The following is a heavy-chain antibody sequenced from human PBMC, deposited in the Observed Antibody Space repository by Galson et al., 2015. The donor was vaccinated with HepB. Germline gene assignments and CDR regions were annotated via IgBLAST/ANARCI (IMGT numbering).Heavy chain of an antibody. J-gene: IGHJ3*02. D-gene: IGHD6-19*01. Sequence: TLSLTCTVSGGSISSGSYYWSWIRQPAGKGLEWIGRIYTSGSTNYNPSLKSRVTISVDTSKNQFSLKLSSVTAADTAVYYCARTYSSGWYRVRAFDIWGQGTMVTVSS. CDR3: ARTYSSGWYRVRAFDI. CDR2: IYTSGST. CDR1: GGSISSGSYY. V-gene: IGHV4-61*02.